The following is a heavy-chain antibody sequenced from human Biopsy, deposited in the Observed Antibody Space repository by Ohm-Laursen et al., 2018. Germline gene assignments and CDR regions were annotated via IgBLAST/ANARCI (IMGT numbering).Heavy chain of an antibody. V-gene: IGHV4-4*07. Sequence: SETLSLTCAVSGASISDYYCVWNRQPAGKGLEWIGLIFTSGSTTYNPSLRSRVTMSVDTSKNQFTLNLSSVTAADTAMYYCAKGYTDYSDSSGFSYYFRYWGQGTLVTVSS. CDR2: IFTSGST. CDR1: GASISDYY. J-gene: IGHJ4*02. CDR3: AKGYTDYSDSSGFSYYFRY. D-gene: IGHD3-22*01.